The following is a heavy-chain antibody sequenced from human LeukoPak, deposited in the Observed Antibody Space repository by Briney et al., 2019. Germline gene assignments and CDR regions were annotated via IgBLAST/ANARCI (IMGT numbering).Heavy chain of an antibody. V-gene: IGHV3-21*01. J-gene: IGHJ3*02. D-gene: IGHD3-10*01. Sequence: GGSLRLSCAASGFTFSSYSMNWVRQAPGKGLEWVSSISSSSSYIYYADSVKGRFTISRDNAKNSLYLQMNSLRAEDTAVYYCARDGGWFGEFEANHDAFDIWGQGTMVTVSS. CDR2: ISSSSSYI. CDR1: GFTFSSYS. CDR3: ARDGGWFGEFEANHDAFDI.